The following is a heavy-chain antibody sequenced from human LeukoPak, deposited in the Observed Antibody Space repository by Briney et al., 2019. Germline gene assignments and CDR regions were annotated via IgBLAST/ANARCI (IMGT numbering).Heavy chain of an antibody. J-gene: IGHJ4*02. V-gene: IGHV3-23*01. CDR2: ISGSGGST. Sequence: GGSLRLSCAASGFTFNYYAMNWVREAPGEGLEWVSAISGSGGSTYYADSVKGRFTISRDNSKNTLYLQMDSLRAEDTAVYYCAREGGPYRPLDYSGQGTLVTVSS. CDR1: GFTFNYYA. CDR3: AREGGPYRPLDY.